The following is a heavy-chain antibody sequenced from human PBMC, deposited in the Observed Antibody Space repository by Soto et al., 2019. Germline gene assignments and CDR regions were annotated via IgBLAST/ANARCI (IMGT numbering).Heavy chain of an antibody. CDR1: GGSISETGYY. D-gene: IGHD4-17*01. Sequence: PSETLSLTCTVSGGSISETGYYWGWIRQPPGKGLEWIGSIYYSGSTYYNPSLKSRVTISVDTSKNQFSLKLSSVTAADTAVYYCARSLTTVVTMDVWGQGTTVTVSS. J-gene: IGHJ6*02. V-gene: IGHV4-39*01. CDR2: IYYSGST. CDR3: ARSLTTVVTMDV.